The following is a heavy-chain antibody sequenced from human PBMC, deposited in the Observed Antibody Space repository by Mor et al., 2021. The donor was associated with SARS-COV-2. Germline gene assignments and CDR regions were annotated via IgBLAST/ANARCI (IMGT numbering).Heavy chain of an antibody. J-gene: IGHJ4*02. D-gene: IGHD3-10*01. V-gene: IGHV1-46*01. CDR2: GGST. CDR3: ARELIGGGYVGY. Sequence: GGSTSYAQKFQGRVTMTRDTSTSTVYMELSSLRSEDTAVYYCARELIGGGYVGYWGQGTLVTVSS.